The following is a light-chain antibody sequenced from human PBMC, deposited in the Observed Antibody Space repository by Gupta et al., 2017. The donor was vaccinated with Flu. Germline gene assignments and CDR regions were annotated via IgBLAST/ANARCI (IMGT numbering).Light chain of an antibody. Sequence: ARITCSGDALPRKYAYWYQQKAGQAPVLVIYEDIKRPSGIPDRFSGSSSGTLATLTISGAQVEDEADYYCFSPDGSANYWVFGGGTKLTVL. CDR1: ALPRKY. V-gene: IGLV3-10*01. J-gene: IGLJ3*02. CDR2: EDI. CDR3: FSPDGSANYWV.